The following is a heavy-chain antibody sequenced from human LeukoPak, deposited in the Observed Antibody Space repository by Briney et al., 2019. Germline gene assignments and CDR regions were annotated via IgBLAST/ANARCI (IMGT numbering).Heavy chain of an antibody. CDR1: GGSISSYY. CDR2: IYTSGST. CDR3: ARGIRFLEWLLPYYYYGMDV. V-gene: IGHV4-4*07. D-gene: IGHD3-3*01. Sequence: SETLSLTCTVSGGSISSYYWTWIRQPAGKGLEWIGRIYTSGSTNYNPSLKSRVTMSIDTSKNQFSLKLSSVTAADTAVYYCARGIRFLEWLLPYYYYGMDVWGQGTTVTVSS. J-gene: IGHJ6*02.